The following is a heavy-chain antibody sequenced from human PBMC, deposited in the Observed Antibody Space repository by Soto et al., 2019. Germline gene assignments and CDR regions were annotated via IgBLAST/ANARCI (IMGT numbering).Heavy chain of an antibody. Sequence: PSETLSLTCAVSGYSIRSGYFWGWIRQPPGKGLEWIGSMYHSGITYYNLSLKSRVTISVDTSKNQLSLKLSSATAADTAVYYCARSMYSTSAQLYYCMDVWGQGTTVTVSS. J-gene: IGHJ6*02. CDR3: ARSMYSTSAQLYYCMDV. D-gene: IGHD6-6*01. CDR2: MYHSGIT. V-gene: IGHV4-38-2*01. CDR1: GYSIRSGYF.